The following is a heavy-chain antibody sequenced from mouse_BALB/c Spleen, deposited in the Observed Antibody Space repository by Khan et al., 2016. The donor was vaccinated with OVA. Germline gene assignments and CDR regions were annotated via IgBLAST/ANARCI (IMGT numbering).Heavy chain of an antibody. V-gene: IGHV1S132*01. CDR2: IYPGTGST. CDR1: GYIFTSYW. Sequence: QVRLQQSGAELVRPWASVKLSCKTSGYIFTSYWIHWVKQRSGQGLEWIARIYPGTGSTYYNEKFKGKATLTADKSSSTAYMQLSSLRSQDSAVYFCARWRYDNHAMNYWSQGTSVTVSS. D-gene: IGHD2-10*02. J-gene: IGHJ4*01. CDR3: ARWRYDNHAMNY.